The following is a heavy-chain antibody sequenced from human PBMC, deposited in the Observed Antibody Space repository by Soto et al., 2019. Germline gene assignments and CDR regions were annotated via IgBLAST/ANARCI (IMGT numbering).Heavy chain of an antibody. CDR2: IGGYKGNT. J-gene: IGHJ6*02. D-gene: IGHD3-3*01. CDR1: GYTFTSYY. Sequence: ASVKVSCKASGYTFTSYYMHWVRQAPGQGLEWMGWIGGYKGNTNYAQKLQGRVTLTTDTSTSTAYMELRSLRSDDTAVYYCARDPRGVATTFYYGMDFWGQGTTVTVSS. V-gene: IGHV1-18*04. CDR3: ARDPRGVATTFYYGMDF.